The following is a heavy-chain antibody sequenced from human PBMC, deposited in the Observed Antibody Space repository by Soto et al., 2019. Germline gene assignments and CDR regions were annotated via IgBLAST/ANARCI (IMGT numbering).Heavy chain of an antibody. J-gene: IGHJ4*02. CDR2: ISYTRNT. D-gene: IGHD6-19*01. CDR1: DGSISGNF. V-gene: IGHV4-4*07. CDR3: ARELWVAGLLYYFDF. Sequence: SDTLSLTCTVSDGSISGNFLTWIRQPAGKGLEWIGRISYTRNTDYNPYIKSSVTTSTDTSKNHFYLDLISVTASDTAVYYCARELWVAGLLYYFDFWGQG.